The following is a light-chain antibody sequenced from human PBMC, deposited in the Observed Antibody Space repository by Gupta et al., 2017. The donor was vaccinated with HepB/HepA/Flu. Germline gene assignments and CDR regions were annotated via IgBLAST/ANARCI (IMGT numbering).Light chain of an antibody. CDR1: SSNIGSNT. CDR2: SID. Sequence: QSVLTQPPSASSPPGQRVTISCSGSSSNIGSNTVTCYQPLPGTAPKLLIYSIDQRRSGVPDRFSGSKSGTSASVDISRLQSEDEADYYCAAWDDSWSGVVFGGGTTLTVL. CDR3: AAWDDSWSGVV. J-gene: IGLJ2*01. V-gene: IGLV1-44*01.